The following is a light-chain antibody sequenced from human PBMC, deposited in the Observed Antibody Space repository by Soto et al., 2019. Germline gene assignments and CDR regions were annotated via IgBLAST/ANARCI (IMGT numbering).Light chain of an antibody. CDR2: AAS. J-gene: IGKJ2*01. CDR1: QSISSY. CDR3: QQSYSTL. Sequence: DIQMTQSPSSLSASVGDRVTITCRASQSISSYLNWYQQKPGKDPKLLIYAASSLQSGVPSRFSGSGSGTDFTLTISSLQPEDFATYYCQQSYSTLFGQGTKLEIK. V-gene: IGKV1-39*01.